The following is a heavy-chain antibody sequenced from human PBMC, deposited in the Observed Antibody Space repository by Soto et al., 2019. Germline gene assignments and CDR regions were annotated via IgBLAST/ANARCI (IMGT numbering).Heavy chain of an antibody. CDR2: ISGSGGST. CDR3: ARRGSGSYYDY. Sequence: EVQLLESGGGLVQPGGSLRLSCAASGFTFSSYAMRWVRQAPGKGLEWVSAISGSGGSTYHADSVKGRFTISRDNSKNTVYLQMNSLRGEDTAVYYCARRGSGSYYDYWGQGTLVTVSS. V-gene: IGHV3-23*01. J-gene: IGHJ4*02. CDR1: GFTFSSYA. D-gene: IGHD1-26*01.